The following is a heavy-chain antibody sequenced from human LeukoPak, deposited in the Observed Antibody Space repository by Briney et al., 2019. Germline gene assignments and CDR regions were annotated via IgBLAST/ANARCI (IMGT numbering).Heavy chain of an antibody. D-gene: IGHD6-13*01. CDR1: GGSIGSYY. Sequence: PSETLSLTCTVSGGSIGSYYWSWIRQPPGKGLEWIGYIYYSGSTNYNPSLKSRVTISVDTSKNQFSLRLSSVTAADTAVYYCAARGAAAGKSDYWGQGTLVTVSS. V-gene: IGHV4-59*01. CDR2: IYYSGST. J-gene: IGHJ4*02. CDR3: AARGAAAGKSDY.